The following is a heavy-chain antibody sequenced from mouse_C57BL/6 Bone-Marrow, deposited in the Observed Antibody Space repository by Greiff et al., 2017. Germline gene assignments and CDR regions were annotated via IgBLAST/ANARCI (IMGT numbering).Heavy chain of an antibody. V-gene: IGHV5-17*01. J-gene: IGHJ2*01. CDR2: ISSGSSTI. CDR3: ARGWYYFDY. CDR1: GFTFSDYG. Sequence: EVKLVESGGGLVKPGGSLKLSCAASGFTFSDYGMHWVRQAPEKGLEWVAYISSGSSTIYYADTVKGRFTISRDNAKNTLFLQMTSLRSEDTAMYYCARGWYYFDYWGQGTTLTVSS. D-gene: IGHD3-2*02.